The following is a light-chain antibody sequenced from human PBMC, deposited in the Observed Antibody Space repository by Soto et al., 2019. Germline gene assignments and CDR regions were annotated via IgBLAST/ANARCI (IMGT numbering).Light chain of an antibody. V-gene: IGLV2-8*01. Sequence: QSALTQPPSASGSPGQSVTISCTGTSSDVGGYNFVSWYQQHPGKAPKLMIYEVSKRTSGVPDRFSGSKSGNTASLTVSGPQAEDEADYYCSSYAGSNNLGVFGSGTKLTVL. CDR2: EVS. J-gene: IGLJ1*01. CDR3: SSYAGSNNLGV. CDR1: SSDVGGYNF.